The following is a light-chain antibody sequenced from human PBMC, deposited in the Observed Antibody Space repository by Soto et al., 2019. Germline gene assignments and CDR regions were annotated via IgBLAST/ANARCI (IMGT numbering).Light chain of an antibody. V-gene: IGKV3-20*01. CDR2: GAS. CDR1: QTVTSNY. Sequence: EIVLTQSPGTLSLSPGDGATLSCRASQTVTSNYLAWYQRKPGQAPRLLIYGASSRATDIPDRFSGSGSGTDFTLTITRLEPEDFAVYFCQQYAGSPSTFGQGTKVEI. CDR3: QQYAGSPST. J-gene: IGKJ1*01.